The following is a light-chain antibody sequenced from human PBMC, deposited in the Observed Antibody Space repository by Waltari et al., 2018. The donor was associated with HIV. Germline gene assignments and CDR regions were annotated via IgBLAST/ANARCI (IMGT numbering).Light chain of an antibody. Sequence: QSALTQPRSVSGSPGPSVAISCTGTSSDVGGYNYVSWYQHYPGTAPKIIIYDVTKWPSGVPVRFSDAKYGNMASLTISGLQAEDEAYYYCCSYASTSWVFGGGTKLTVL. CDR1: SSDVGGYNY. V-gene: IGLV2-11*01. J-gene: IGLJ3*02. CDR3: CSYASTSWV. CDR2: DVT.